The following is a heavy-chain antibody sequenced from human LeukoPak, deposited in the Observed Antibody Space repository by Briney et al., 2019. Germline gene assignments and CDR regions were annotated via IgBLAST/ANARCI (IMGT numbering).Heavy chain of an antibody. D-gene: IGHD6-19*01. Sequence: ASVKVSCTASGYTFTSYGISWMRQPPGQGLELMGCISAYNGNTNYAQKLQGRVTMTTATSTSTAYMELRSLRSDDTAVYYCDRVRHQYSSGWYQSYYYYMDVWGKGTTVTVSS. CDR2: ISAYNGNT. J-gene: IGHJ6*03. CDR3: DRVRHQYSSGWYQSYYYYMDV. V-gene: IGHV1-18*01. CDR1: GYTFTSYG.